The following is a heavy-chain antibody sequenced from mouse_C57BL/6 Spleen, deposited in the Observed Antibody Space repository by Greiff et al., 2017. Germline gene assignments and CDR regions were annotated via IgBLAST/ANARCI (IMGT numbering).Heavy chain of an antibody. CDR2: IYPSDSET. D-gene: IGHD3-2*02. V-gene: IGHV1-52*01. CDR3: ARQRRLRDYAMDY. CDR1: GYTFTSYW. J-gene: IGHJ4*01. Sequence: QVQLQQPGAELVRPGSSVKLSCKASGYTFTSYWMHWVKQRPIQGLEWIGNIYPSDSETHYNQKFKDKATLTVDKSSSTAYMQLSSLTSEDSAVYYCARQRRLRDYAMDYWGQGTSVTVSS.